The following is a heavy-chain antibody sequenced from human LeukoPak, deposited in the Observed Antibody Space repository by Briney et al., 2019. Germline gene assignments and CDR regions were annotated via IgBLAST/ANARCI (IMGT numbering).Heavy chain of an antibody. CDR2: ISYIGSN. Sequence: KPSETLSLTCAVSADSFSSHYLTWIRQPPGKGREWIGYISYIGSNNYNPSLKSRVTISIDKSKNQFSLKLTSVTAADTAVYYCARDLVTVTKGFDIWGQGTMVSVSS. D-gene: IGHD4-17*01. V-gene: IGHV4-59*11. J-gene: IGHJ3*02. CDR3: ARDLVTVTKGFDI. CDR1: ADSFSSHY.